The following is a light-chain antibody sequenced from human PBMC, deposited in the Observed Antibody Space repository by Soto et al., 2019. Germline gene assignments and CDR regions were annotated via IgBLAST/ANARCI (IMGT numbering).Light chain of an antibody. Sequence: EIVVTQSPGTLSLSRGERATLSCRASQSIDSNYLSWYQQKPGQAPRLIISGASTRATGTPARFSGSGSGTDFTLTISSLQPEDFAVYYCQQDYNLPFTFGQGTRLEIK. CDR3: QQDYNLPFT. CDR1: QSIDSNY. J-gene: IGKJ5*01. V-gene: IGKV3D-7*01. CDR2: GAS.